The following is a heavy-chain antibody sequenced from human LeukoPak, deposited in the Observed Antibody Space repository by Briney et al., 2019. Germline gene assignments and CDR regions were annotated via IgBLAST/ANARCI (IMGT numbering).Heavy chain of an antibody. J-gene: IGHJ3*02. Sequence: PSETLSLTCIVSGGSISNYYWNWIRQPPGKGLEWIGYIYYSGTTNYNPSLKSRVTISVDTSKTQFSLKLSSVTAADTAVYYCARRSGYSSGWLDAFDIWGQGTMVTVSS. CDR3: ARRSGYSSGWLDAFDI. CDR2: IYYSGTT. CDR1: GGSISNYY. V-gene: IGHV4-59*08. D-gene: IGHD6-19*01.